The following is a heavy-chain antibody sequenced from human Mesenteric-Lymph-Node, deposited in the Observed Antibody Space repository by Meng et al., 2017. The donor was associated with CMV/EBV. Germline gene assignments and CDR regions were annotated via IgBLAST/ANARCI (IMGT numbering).Heavy chain of an antibody. CDR3: ARDRLPYYDFWSGYYTGLVRGQEYGTDV. V-gene: IGHV3-21*01. CDR1: GFTFSSYN. CDR2: ISGSSSYR. J-gene: IGHJ6*02. D-gene: IGHD3-3*01. Sequence: GESLKISCGASGFTFSSYNINWVRQAPGKGLEWVSSISGSSSYRYYADSVKGRFTISSDNAKNSLYLQMNSLRAEDTAVYYCARDRLPYYDFWSGYYTGLVRGQEYGTDVWGQGTTVTVSS.